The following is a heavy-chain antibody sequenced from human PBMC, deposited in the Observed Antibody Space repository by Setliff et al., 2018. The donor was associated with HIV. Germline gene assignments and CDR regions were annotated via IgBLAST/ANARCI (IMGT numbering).Heavy chain of an antibody. Sequence: PGGSLRLSCVASRFTFNDYWMSWVRQAPGKGLEWVANIDREGSETNYVDSVKGRFTISRDNAKNSLYLQMNSLRAEDTAVYYCARGSSQGYWGQGTLVTVSS. V-gene: IGHV3-7*03. CDR3: ARGSSQGY. CDR1: RFTFNDYW. J-gene: IGHJ4*02. CDR2: IDREGSET. D-gene: IGHD6-6*01.